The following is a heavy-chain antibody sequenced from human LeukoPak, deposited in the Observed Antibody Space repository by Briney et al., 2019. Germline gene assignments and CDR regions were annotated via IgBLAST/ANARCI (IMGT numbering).Heavy chain of an antibody. CDR1: GFIFRRYA. D-gene: IGHD5-12*01. CDR2: IAFDGNKK. J-gene: IGHJ4*02. Sequence: GGSLRLSCAASGFIFRRYAMHWVRQAPGKGLEWVAVIAFDGNKKYYADSVKGRFTISRDNSKNTLYLQMNSLRDEDTAVYYCATDDSDVGVAATISREGDYFDYWGQGTLVTVSS. CDR3: ATDDSDVGVAATISREGDYFDY. V-gene: IGHV3-30*04.